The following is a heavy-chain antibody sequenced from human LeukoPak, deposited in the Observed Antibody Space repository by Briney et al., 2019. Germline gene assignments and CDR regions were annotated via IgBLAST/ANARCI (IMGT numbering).Heavy chain of an antibody. D-gene: IGHD3-22*01. J-gene: IGHJ6*03. CDR3: ARLGPYYYDSCGYYLGYYYYYMDV. Sequence: SETLSLTCAVSGYSISSGYYWGWIRRPPGKGLEWIGSIYHSGSTYYNPSLKSRVTISVDTSKNQFSLKLSSVTAADTAVYYCARLGPYYYDSCGYYLGYYYYYMDVWGKGTTVTVSS. V-gene: IGHV4-38-2*01. CDR2: IYHSGST. CDR1: GYSISSGYY.